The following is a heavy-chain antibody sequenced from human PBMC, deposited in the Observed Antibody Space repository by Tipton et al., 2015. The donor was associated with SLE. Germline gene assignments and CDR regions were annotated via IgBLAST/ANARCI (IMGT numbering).Heavy chain of an antibody. D-gene: IGHD3-10*01. J-gene: IGHJ4*02. CDR3: ARGGPAWFGEGKPGDY. CDR1: GYTFTSYD. V-gene: IGHV1-8*02. Sequence: QVQLVQSGAEVKKPGASVKVSCKASGYTFTSYDINWVRQATGQGLEWMGWMNPNSGNTGYAQKLQGRVTMTTDTSTSTAYMELRSLRSDDTAVYYCARGGPAWFGEGKPGDYWGQGTLVTVSS. CDR2: MNPNSGNT.